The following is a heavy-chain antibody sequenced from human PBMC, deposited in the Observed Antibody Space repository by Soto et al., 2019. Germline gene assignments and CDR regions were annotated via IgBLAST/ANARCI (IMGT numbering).Heavy chain of an antibody. CDR3: ARNTGPSYCGGACFLDY. V-gene: IGHV1-69*13. CDR2: IIPIFGTA. D-gene: IGHD2-21*02. J-gene: IGHJ4*02. CDR1: GGTFRSYA. Sequence: SVPVSCPASGGTFRSYAISWVRQAPGQGLEWMGGIIPIFGTANYAQKFQGRVTITADESTSTAYMELSSLRSEDTAVYYCARNTGPSYCGGACFLDYWGQGTLVTVSS.